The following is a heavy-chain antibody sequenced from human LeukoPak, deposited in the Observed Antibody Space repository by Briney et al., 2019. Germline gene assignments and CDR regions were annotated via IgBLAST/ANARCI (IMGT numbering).Heavy chain of an antibody. CDR3: ARHGYSYYYYMDV. CDR1: GYSISSGYY. V-gene: IGHV4-38-2*02. J-gene: IGHJ6*03. Sequence: PSETLSLTCTVSGYSISSGYYWGWIRQPPGKGLEWIGSIYHSGSTYYNPSLKSRVTISVDTSKNQFSLKLSSVTAADTAVYYCARHGYSYYYYMDVWGKGTTVTISS. D-gene: IGHD5-18*01. CDR2: IYHSGST.